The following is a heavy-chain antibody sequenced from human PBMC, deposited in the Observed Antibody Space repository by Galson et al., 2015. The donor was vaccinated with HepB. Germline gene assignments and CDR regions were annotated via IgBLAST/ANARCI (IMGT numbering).Heavy chain of an antibody. Sequence: SVKVSCKASGYTFTSYGISWVRQAPGQGLEWMGWFSAYNGDTIYAQKLQGRVTMTTDTSTSTAYMELRSLRSDDTAVYYCARVRVGAAKDLDYWGQGTLVTVSS. D-gene: IGHD1-26*01. CDR1: GYTFTSYG. V-gene: IGHV1-18*01. CDR2: FSAYNGDT. CDR3: ARVRVGAAKDLDY. J-gene: IGHJ4*02.